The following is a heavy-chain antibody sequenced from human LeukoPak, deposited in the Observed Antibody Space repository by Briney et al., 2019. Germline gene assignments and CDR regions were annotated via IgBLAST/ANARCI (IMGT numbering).Heavy chain of an antibody. CDR1: IGSISSSNW. J-gene: IGHJ6*02. Sequence: SETLSLTCSVSIGSISSSNWWSWVRQPPGKGLEWIGEIYHSGSTNYNPSLKSRVTISVDKSKNQFSLKLSSVTAADTAVYYCARWNGGKAPEGMDVWGQGTTVTVSS. CDR2: IYHSGST. D-gene: IGHD4-23*01. CDR3: ARWNGGKAPEGMDV. V-gene: IGHV4-4*02.